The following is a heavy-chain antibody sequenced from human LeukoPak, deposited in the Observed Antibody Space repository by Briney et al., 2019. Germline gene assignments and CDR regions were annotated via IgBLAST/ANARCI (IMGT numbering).Heavy chain of an antibody. Sequence: GGSLRLSCAASGFTFSSYWMSWVRQAPGKGLEWVANIKEDGSEKKYVDSVKGRFTISRDNAKNSLSLQMNSLRAEDTAVYYCARLFAGSYYNVDVFDYWGQGTLVTVSS. CDR3: ARLFAGSYYNVDVFDY. CDR2: IKEDGSEK. V-gene: IGHV3-7*01. D-gene: IGHD3-10*01. CDR1: GFTFSSYW. J-gene: IGHJ4*02.